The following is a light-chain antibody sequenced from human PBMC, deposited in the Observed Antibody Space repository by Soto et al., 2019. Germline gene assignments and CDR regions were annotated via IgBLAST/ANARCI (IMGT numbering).Light chain of an antibody. Sequence: EIVLTQSPGTLSLSPGERATLSCRASQTVSSTYLAGYHHKPGEALRLLIYDASSRATGIPERFCGSGSGTDFTLTISRLEPADFAVYYCQQYGISPPWTFGQGTKVEIK. CDR3: QQYGISPPWT. V-gene: IGKV3-20*01. CDR2: DAS. J-gene: IGKJ1*01. CDR1: QTVSSTY.